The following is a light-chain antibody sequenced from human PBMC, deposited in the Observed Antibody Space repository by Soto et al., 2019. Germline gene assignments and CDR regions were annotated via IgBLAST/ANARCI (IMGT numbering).Light chain of an antibody. J-gene: IGLJ1*01. CDR1: DSDIGGYKY. CDR3: SSYASSSPDV. CDR2: EAN. V-gene: IGLV2-14*01. Sequence: QSVLTQPASVSGSPGQSITISCTGTDSDIGGYKYVSWYQQHPGKAPKLMIYEANKRPSGVSNRFSGSKSGNTASLTISGLQAEDEADYYCSSYASSSPDVFGTGTKVTVL.